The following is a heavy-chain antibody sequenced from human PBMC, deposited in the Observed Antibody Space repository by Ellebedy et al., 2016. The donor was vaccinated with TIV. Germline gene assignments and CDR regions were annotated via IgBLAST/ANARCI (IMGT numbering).Heavy chain of an antibody. J-gene: IGHJ4*02. CDR2: ISGSGGST. CDR3: ARSYGGYNPFDY. V-gene: IGHV3-23*01. CDR1: GFTFSSYA. D-gene: IGHD5-12*01. Sequence: GESLKISCAASGFTFSSYAMSWVRQAPGKGLEWVSAISGSGGSTYYADSVKGRFTISRDNTKNTLYLQMNSLSADDTAVYYCARSYGGYNPFDYWGQGTLVTVSS.